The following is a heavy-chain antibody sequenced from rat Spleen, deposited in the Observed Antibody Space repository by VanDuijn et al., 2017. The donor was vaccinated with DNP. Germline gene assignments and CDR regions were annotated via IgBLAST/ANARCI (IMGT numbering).Heavy chain of an antibody. J-gene: IGHJ2*01. CDR2: INKDSSTI. Sequence: EVQVVESGGGLVQPGRSLKLSCAASGFNFNDYWMGWVRQAPGKGLEWIAEINKDSSTIKYIPSLKDKITISRDNAQKTLNLQMTKLGSEDTAIYYCVREELGVDYWGQGVMVTVSS. CDR3: VREELGVDY. V-gene: IGHV4-2*01. D-gene: IGHD4-3*01. CDR1: GFNFNDYW.